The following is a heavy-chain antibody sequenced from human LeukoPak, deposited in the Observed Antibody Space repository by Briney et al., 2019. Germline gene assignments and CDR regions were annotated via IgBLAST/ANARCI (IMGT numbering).Heavy chain of an antibody. CDR2: ISAYNGNT. CDR3: ERDLVRGVIGF. CDR1: GYTFTDYG. Sequence: ASVKVSCKASGYTFTDYGVTWVPQAPGQGREWMGWISAYNGNTNYAQKLQGRVTMTTDTSTTTAYMELRSLRSDDTAVYYCERDLVRGVIGFWGQGTLVTVSS. D-gene: IGHD3-10*01. J-gene: IGHJ4*02. V-gene: IGHV1-18*01.